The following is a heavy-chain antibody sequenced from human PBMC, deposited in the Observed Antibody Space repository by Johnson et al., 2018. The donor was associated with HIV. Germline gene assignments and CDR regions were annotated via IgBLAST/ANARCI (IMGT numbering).Heavy chain of an antibody. CDR2: ISSSGSTI. D-gene: IGHD6-13*01. CDR3: AKGTAGGIAAAADN. J-gene: IGHJ3*01. CDR1: EFTFSDYY. V-gene: IGHV3-11*01. Sequence: VQLVESGGGLVKPGGSLRLSCAAYEFTFSDYYMNWIRQAPGKGLERVSFISSSGSTIQYADSVKGRFTISRENATNSLYLQMNSLRAEYTALDYCAKGTAGGIAAAADNWGQGTMVTVSS.